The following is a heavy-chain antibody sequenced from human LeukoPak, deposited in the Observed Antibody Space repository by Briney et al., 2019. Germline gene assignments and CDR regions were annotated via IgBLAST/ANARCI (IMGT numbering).Heavy chain of an antibody. CDR2: IDYSGST. CDR3: AVSRSGSIFVFDI. J-gene: IGHJ3*02. Sequence: SETLSLTCTVSGGSIRSYYWSWIRQTPGKGLEWIGYIDYSGSTHYNPSLKSRVTISVDTSKNQFSLKLSSVTAADTAVYYCAVSRSGSIFVFDIWGQGTMVTVSS. V-gene: IGHV4-59*08. D-gene: IGHD3-22*01. CDR1: GGSIRSYY.